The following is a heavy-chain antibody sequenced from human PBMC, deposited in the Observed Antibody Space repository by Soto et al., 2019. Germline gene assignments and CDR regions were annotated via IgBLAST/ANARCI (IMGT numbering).Heavy chain of an antibody. D-gene: IGHD4-17*01. J-gene: IGHJ6*02. CDR2: IYYSGST. V-gene: IGHV4-30-4*01. CDR3: ARLGPTTVPSSYFTGNYNGMDV. CDR1: GGSISSGDYY. Sequence: QVQLQESGPGLVKPSQTLSLTCTVSGGSISSGDYYWSWIRQPPGKGLEWIGYIYYSGSTYYNPSLRSRLTISVDKSQDQFSLKLSSVTAADTAVYCCARLGPTTVPSSYFTGNYNGMDVWGQGTTVAVSS.